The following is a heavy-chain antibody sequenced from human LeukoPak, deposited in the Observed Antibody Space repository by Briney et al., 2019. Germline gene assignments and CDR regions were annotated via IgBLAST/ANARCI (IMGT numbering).Heavy chain of an antibody. V-gene: IGHV4-61*02. D-gene: IGHD6-6*01. CDR1: GGSISSGSYY. J-gene: IGHJ3*02. Sequence: SQTLSLTCTVSGGSISSGSYYWSWIRQPAGKGLEWIGRIYTSGSTNYNPSLKSRVTMSVDTSKNQFSLKLSSVTAADTAVYYCARDRRAFDIWGQGTMVTVSS. CDR3: ARDRRAFDI. CDR2: IYTSGST.